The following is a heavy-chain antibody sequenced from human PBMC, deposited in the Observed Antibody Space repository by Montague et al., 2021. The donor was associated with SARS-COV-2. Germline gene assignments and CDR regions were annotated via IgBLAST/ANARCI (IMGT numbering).Heavy chain of an antibody. J-gene: IGHJ4*02. D-gene: IGHD4-17*01. Sequence: SLRLSCAASGFTVSSNYMTWVRQAPGKGLEWVSVIYTDGTSYYADSVKGRFTISRDNSRNTVYLQLNSLRAEDTALYYCASSYGFWYFAYWGQGTLVTVSS. CDR2: IYTDGTS. CDR3: ASSYGFWYFAY. CDR1: GFTVSSNY. V-gene: IGHV3-53*01.